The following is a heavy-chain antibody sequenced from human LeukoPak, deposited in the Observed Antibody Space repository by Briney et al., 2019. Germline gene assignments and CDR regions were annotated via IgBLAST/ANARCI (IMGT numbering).Heavy chain of an antibody. J-gene: IGHJ4*02. Sequence: GGSLRLSCAASGFTFDDYAMHWVRQAPGKGLEWVSLISRDGGSTYYADSVKGRFTISRENSKNSLYLQMNSLRTEDTALYYCAKPWEMATIPAYWGQGTLVTVSS. CDR3: AKPWEMATIPAY. D-gene: IGHD5-24*01. CDR2: ISRDGGST. V-gene: IGHV3-43*02. CDR1: GFTFDDYA.